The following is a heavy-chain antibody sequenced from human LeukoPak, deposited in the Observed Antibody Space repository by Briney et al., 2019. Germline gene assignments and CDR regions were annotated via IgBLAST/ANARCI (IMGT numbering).Heavy chain of an antibody. CDR2: IYPSGST. CDR1: GGSISGYY. J-gene: IGHJ4*02. CDR3: ARAGHSSSWYSLDY. Sequence: TSETLSLTCTVPGGSISGYYWSWIRQPAGKGLEWIGRIYPSGSTNYNPSLKSRVTMSIATSKNQFSLKLSSVTAADTAVYYCARAGHSSSWYSLDYWGQGTLVTVSS. V-gene: IGHV4-4*07. D-gene: IGHD6-13*01.